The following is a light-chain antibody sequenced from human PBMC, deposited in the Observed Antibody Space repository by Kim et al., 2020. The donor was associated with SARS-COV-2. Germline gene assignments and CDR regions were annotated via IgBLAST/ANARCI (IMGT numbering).Light chain of an antibody. CDR1: QDITKF. V-gene: IGKV1-33*01. CDR3: QQYEKVPIT. CDR2: EAS. Sequence: ASVGDRVTITCQASQDITKFLNWYLQKPGKAPKLLIYEASNLQAGVPSRFSGSGSGTDFTFTISSLQPEDIGTYYCQQYEKVPITFGQGTRLEIK. J-gene: IGKJ5*01.